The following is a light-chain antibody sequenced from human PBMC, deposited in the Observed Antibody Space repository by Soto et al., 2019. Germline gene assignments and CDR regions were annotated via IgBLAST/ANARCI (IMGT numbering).Light chain of an antibody. V-gene: IGKV3-20*01. CDR3: QKYDGTGT. CDR2: GAS. Sequence: EIVLTQSPDTLSLSPGERATLSCRASQFFGSVYLAWYQQKPGQPPRLLIYGASRRATGIPDRFSGSGSGTDFTLTISSLEPEDFAMYYCQKYDGTGTFGQGTKVEIK. J-gene: IGKJ1*01. CDR1: QFFGSVY.